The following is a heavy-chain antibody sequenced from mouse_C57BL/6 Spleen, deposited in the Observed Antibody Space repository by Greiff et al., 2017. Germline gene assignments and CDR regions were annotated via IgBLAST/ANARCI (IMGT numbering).Heavy chain of an antibody. CDR2: INPNYGTT. V-gene: IGHV1-39*01. Sequence: VQLQQSGPELVKPGASVKISCKASGYSFTDYNMNWVKQSNGKSLEWIGVINPNYGTTSSNQKFKGKATLTVDPSSSTAYMQLNSLTSEDSAVYYCARRIYDGYHYAMDYWGQGTSVTVSS. CDR3: ARRIYDGYHYAMDY. CDR1: GYSFTDYN. J-gene: IGHJ4*01. D-gene: IGHD2-3*01.